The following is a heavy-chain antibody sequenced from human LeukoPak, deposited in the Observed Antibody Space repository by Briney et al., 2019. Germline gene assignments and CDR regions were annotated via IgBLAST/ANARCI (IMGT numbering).Heavy chain of an antibody. CDR3: AKDRTVGASYWYFDL. CDR1: GFTFSDYA. J-gene: IGHJ2*01. Sequence: GGSLRLSCAASGFTFSDYAMNWVRQAPGKGPEWVSGISGSGGSTFHADSVKGRFTISRDSSKNTLFLQMNTLRAEDTAIYYCAKDRTVGASYWYFDLWGRGTLVTVSS. D-gene: IGHD1-26*01. V-gene: IGHV3-23*01. CDR2: ISGSGGST.